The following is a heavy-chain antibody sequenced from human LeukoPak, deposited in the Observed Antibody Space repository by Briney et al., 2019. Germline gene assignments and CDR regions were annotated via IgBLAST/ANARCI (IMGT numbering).Heavy chain of an antibody. D-gene: IGHD6-19*01. V-gene: IGHV1-18*01. CDR1: GYTFTSYG. J-gene: IGHJ3*02. CDR2: ISAYNGNT. CDR3: ARVGIAVADLYAFDI. Sequence: ASVTVSCKASGYTFTSYGISWVRQAPGQGLEWMGWISAYNGNTNYAQKLQGRVTMTTDTSTSTAYMELRSLRSDDTAVYYCARVGIAVADLYAFDIWGQGTMVTVSS.